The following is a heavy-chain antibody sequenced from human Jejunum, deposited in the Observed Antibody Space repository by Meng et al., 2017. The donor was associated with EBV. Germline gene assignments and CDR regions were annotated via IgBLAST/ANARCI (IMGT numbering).Heavy chain of an antibody. V-gene: IGHV4-4*02. Sequence: QVQLQESGPRLEKPSGTLSLTCVVSGGSISDNDWWSWVRQPPGKGLEWLGEIYHGGGTNYNPSLESRVTISVDKSKNQFSLKLNSVTVADTAVYYCAGNGYYALEYWGPGILVTGSS. J-gene: IGHJ4*02. CDR1: GGSISDNDW. D-gene: IGHD3-22*01. CDR2: IYHGGGT. CDR3: AGNGYYALEY.